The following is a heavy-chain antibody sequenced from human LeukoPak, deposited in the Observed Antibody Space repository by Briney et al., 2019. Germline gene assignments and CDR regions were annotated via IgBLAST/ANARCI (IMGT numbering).Heavy chain of an antibody. D-gene: IGHD3-10*01. CDR3: ARGYYYRT. CDR1: GGSVGSDNSY. Sequence: SQTMSLNCTVSGGSVGSDNSYWNWIRQPAGKGLEWIGRIYADGSSTYNPSLRSRVTILVHSANSQYSLRLSSMTAADTAVYYCARGYYYRTWGLGTLVTGSS. CDR2: IYADGSS. J-gene: IGHJ4*02. V-gene: IGHV4-61*02.